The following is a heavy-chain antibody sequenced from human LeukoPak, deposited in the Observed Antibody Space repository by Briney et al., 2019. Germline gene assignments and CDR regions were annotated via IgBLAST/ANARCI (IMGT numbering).Heavy chain of an antibody. V-gene: IGHV1-2*02. J-gene: IGHJ4*02. CDR3: ARVPHGPHQRKYYFDY. CDR2: INPNSGGT. CDR1: GYTFTGYY. Sequence: ASVKVSCKASGYTFTGYYMHWVRPAPGQGLEWMGWINPNSGGTNYAQKFQGRVTMTRDTSISTAYMELSRLRSDDTAVYYCARVPHGPHQRKYYFDYWGQGTLVTVSS. D-gene: IGHD1-1*01.